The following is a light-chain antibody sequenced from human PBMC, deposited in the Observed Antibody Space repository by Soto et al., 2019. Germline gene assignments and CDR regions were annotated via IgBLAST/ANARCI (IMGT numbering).Light chain of an antibody. J-gene: IGLJ2*01. CDR1: SSNIGAGYD. CDR3: QSYDSSLSGSKVV. CDR2: GNS. V-gene: IGLV1-40*01. Sequence: SVLTQPPSVSGAPGQRVTISCIGSSSNIGAGYDVHWYQQLPGTAPKLLIYGNSNRPSGVPDRFSGSKSGTSASLAITGLQAEDEADYYCQSYDSSLSGSKVVFGGGTKLTVL.